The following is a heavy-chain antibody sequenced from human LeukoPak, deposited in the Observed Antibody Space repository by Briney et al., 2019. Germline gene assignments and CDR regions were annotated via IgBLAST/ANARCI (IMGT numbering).Heavy chain of an antibody. J-gene: IGHJ6*01. CDR2: MNPNSGNT. D-gene: IGHD3-10*01. CDR3: ERFVITRVRGGIFPQSYYYYGIDV. CDR1: GYTFTSYD. V-gene: IGHV1-8*01. Sequence: GASVTVSCKASGYTFTSYDINWVRQATGQGLEWMGWMNPNSGNTGYAQKFPGRVTMTRNTSISTAYLALSSLRSEDSAVSYCERFVITRVRGGIFPQSYYYYGIDVWGQGTTVTVSS.